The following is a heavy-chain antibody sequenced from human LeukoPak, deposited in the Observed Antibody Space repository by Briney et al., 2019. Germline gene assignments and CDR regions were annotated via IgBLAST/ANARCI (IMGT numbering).Heavy chain of an antibody. CDR2: IYYSGST. CDR1: GGSISSYY. CDR3: AGELTGSHYGMDV. V-gene: IGHV4-59*12. D-gene: IGHD2-15*01. Sequence: SETLSLTCTVSGGSISSYYWSWIRQPPGKGLEWIGYIYYSGSTNYNPSLKSRVTISVDTSKNQFSLKLSSVTAADTAVYYCAGELTGSHYGMDVWGQGTTVTVSS. J-gene: IGHJ6*02.